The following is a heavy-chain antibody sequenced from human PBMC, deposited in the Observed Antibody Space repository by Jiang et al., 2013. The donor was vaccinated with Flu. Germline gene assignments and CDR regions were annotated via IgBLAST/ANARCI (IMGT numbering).Heavy chain of an antibody. V-gene: IGHV2-5*01. Sequence: KPTQTLTLTCSFSGFSLSTSGVAVGSDPSSPPGKALEWLALIYWNDDKRYSPSLKSRLTITKDISKNQVVLTMTNMDPVDTATYYCAHSATFYYDSGRYFDLWGRGTLVTVSS. J-gene: IGHJ2*01. CDR1: GFSLSTSGVA. CDR3: AHSATFYYDSGRYFDL. CDR2: IYWNDDK. D-gene: IGHD3-10*01.